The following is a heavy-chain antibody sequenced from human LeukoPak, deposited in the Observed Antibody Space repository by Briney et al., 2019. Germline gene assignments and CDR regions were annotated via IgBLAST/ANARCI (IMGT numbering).Heavy chain of an antibody. Sequence: ASVTVSCKGSGYTFTSYDINWVRQATGQGLEWMGWMNPNSGNTGYAQKFQGRVTMTRNTSISTAYMELSSLRSEDTAVYYCARGITYYDFWSGYLSHNWFDPWGQGTLVTVSS. J-gene: IGHJ5*02. CDR2: MNPNSGNT. CDR3: ARGITYYDFWSGYLSHNWFDP. V-gene: IGHV1-8*01. CDR1: GYTFTSYD. D-gene: IGHD3-3*01.